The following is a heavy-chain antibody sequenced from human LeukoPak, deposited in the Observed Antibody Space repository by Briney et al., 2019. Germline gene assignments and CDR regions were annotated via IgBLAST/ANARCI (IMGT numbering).Heavy chain of an antibody. V-gene: IGHV4-61*01. CDR3: ATRRSVAGAEWFDP. CDR1: GGSISSSSYY. Sequence: SETLSLTCTVSGGSISSSSYYWSWIRQPPGKGLEWIGHIYYSGSTNYNPSLKSRVTISIDTSKNQFSLKLSSVTAADTAVYYCATRRSVAGAEWFDPWGQGTLVTVSS. J-gene: IGHJ5*02. CDR2: IYYSGST. D-gene: IGHD6-13*01.